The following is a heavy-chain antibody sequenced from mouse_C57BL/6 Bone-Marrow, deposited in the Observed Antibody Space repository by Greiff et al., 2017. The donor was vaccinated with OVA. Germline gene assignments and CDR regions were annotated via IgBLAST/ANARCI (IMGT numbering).Heavy chain of an antibody. V-gene: IGHV5-6*01. CDR2: ISSGGSYT. CDR3: ARRETFDY. J-gene: IGHJ2*01. CDR1: GFTFSSYG. Sequence: EVQLQESGGDLVKPGGSLKLSCAASGFTFSSYGMSWVRQTPDKRLEWVATISSGGSYTYYPDSVKGRFTISRDNAKNTLYLQMSSLKSEDTAMYYCARRETFDYWGQGTTLTVSS.